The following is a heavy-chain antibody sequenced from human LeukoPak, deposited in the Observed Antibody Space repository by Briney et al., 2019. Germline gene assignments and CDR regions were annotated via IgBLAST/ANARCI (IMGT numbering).Heavy chain of an antibody. D-gene: IGHD2-15*01. J-gene: IGHJ3*02. CDR3: AGQTYSHDAFDI. CDR2: IYYSGSA. V-gene: IGHV4-59*08. Sequence: SETLSLTCTASGGSINSYYWSWIRQPPGKGLEWIGYIYYSGSANYNPSLKSRVTISVDTSKNQFSLKLSSVTAADTALYFCAGQTYSHDAFDIWGQGTMVTVSS. CDR1: GGSINSYY.